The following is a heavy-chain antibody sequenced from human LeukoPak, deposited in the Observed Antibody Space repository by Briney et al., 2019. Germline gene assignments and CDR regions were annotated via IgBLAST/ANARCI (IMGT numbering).Heavy chain of an antibody. Sequence: KPSQTLSLTCTVSGGSISGYYWSWIRQPPGRGLEYIGYIDHGGSTNYNPSLKSRVTISVDTSKNQFSLKLSSVTAADTAVYYCARRVAGVGNWFDPWGQGTLVTVYS. J-gene: IGHJ5*02. CDR3: ARRVAGVGNWFDP. V-gene: IGHV4-59*01. D-gene: IGHD2-15*01. CDR1: GGSISGYY. CDR2: IDHGGST.